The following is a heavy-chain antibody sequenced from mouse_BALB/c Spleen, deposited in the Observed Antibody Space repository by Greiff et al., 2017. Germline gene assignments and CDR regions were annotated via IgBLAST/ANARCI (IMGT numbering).Heavy chain of an antibody. D-gene: IGHD3-3*01. CDR1: GFTFSSYT. CDR2: ISNGGGST. J-gene: IGHJ3*01. V-gene: IGHV5-12-2*01. CDR3: ARHGDGGFAY. Sequence: EVQLVESGGGLVQPGGSLKLSCAASGFTFSSYTMSWVRQTPEKRLEWVAYISNGGGSTYYPDTVKGRFTISRDNAKNTLYLQMSSLKSEDTAMYYCARHGDGGFAYWGQGTLVTVSA.